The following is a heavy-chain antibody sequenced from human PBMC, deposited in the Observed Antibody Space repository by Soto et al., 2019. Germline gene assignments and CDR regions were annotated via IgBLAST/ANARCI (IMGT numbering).Heavy chain of an antibody. Sequence: GGSLRLSCAASGFTFSSYCMNWVRQAPGKGLGWVASISSVSTYIYYADSVKGRFTISRDNAKNSLYLQMNSLRAEDTAVYYCARVGKSSGYYGGVDVWGQGTTVTVSS. J-gene: IGHJ6*02. CDR1: GFTFSSYC. D-gene: IGHD3-22*01. CDR2: ISSVSTYI. CDR3: ARVGKSSGYYGGVDV. V-gene: IGHV3-21*04.